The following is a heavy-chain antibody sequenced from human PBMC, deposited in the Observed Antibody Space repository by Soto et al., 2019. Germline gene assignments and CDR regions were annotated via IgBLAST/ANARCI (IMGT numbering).Heavy chain of an antibody. Sequence: AGGSLRLSCAASGFTFDDYAMHWVRQAPGKGLEWVSGISWNSGNIGYADSVKGRFTISRDNAKNSLYLQMNGLRAEDTALYYCAKDRAAAGRKVYYYGMDVWGQGTTVTVSS. CDR1: GFTFDDYA. V-gene: IGHV3-9*01. J-gene: IGHJ6*02. CDR3: AKDRAAAGRKVYYYGMDV. D-gene: IGHD6-13*01. CDR2: ISWNSGNI.